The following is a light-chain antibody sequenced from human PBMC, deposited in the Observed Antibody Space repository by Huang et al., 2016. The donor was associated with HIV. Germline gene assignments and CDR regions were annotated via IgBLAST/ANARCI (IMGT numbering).Light chain of an antibody. Sequence: DIQMTQSPSSLSASLGDKVTITCQASLDINDFLNWYQQKPGQATKRLSYDASDLGTGVASRFSGSRSETNFPFVVSSLQPEDVAAYYCQQYDTLPWTFGQGTKVE. J-gene: IGKJ1*01. CDR2: DAS. V-gene: IGKV1-33*01. CDR3: QQYDTLPWT. CDR1: LDINDF.